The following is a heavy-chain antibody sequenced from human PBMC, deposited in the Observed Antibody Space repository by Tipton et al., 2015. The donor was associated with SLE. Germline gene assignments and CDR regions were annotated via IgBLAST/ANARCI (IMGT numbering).Heavy chain of an antibody. CDR2: IRYDGSNK. D-gene: IGHD4-17*01. J-gene: IGHJ4*02. Sequence: SLRLSCVASGFTFSSYGMHWVRQAPGKGLEWVAFIRYDGSNKYYADSVKGRFTISRDNSKNTLYLQMNSLRAEDTAVYYCAKDVSSYGDYPDYWGQGTLVTVSS. CDR3: AKDVSSYGDYPDY. CDR1: GFTFSSYG. V-gene: IGHV3-30*02.